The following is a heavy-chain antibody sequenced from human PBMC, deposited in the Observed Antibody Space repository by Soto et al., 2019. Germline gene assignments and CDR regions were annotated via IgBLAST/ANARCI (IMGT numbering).Heavy chain of an antibody. D-gene: IGHD6-13*01. Sequence: ASVKVSCKASGYTFTSYAMHWVRQAPGQRLEWMGWINAGNGNTKYSQKLQGRVTITRDTSTSTAYIELSSLRSEDTAVYYCARDYAILYSSSWYENFDYWGQGTLVTVSS. CDR3: ARDYAILYSSSWYENFDY. J-gene: IGHJ4*02. V-gene: IGHV1-3*01. CDR2: INAGNGNT. CDR1: GYTFTSYA.